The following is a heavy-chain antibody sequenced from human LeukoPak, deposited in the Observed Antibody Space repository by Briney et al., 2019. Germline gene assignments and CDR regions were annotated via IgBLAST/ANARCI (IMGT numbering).Heavy chain of an antibody. D-gene: IGHD4-23*01. CDR1: GYTFTGYY. CDR2: INPNSGDT. CDR3: ARDGYGGNSFDY. V-gene: IGHV1-2*02. Sequence: ASVKVSCKASGYTFTGYYMHWVRQAPGQGHEWMGWINPNSGDTNYAQKFQGRVTMTRDTSISTDSMELSRLRSDDTAVYFCARDGYGGNSFDYWGQGTLVTVSS. J-gene: IGHJ4*02.